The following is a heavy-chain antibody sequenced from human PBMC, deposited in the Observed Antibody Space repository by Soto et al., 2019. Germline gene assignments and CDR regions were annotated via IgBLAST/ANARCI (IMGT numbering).Heavy chain of an antibody. J-gene: IGHJ6*02. Sequence: EVELLESGGGWVQPGGSLRLTCGASGVTLSSHTMSWVRLAPGKGLEWVSGISGNGDTSYYAESVKGRFTISRDNSKNTMYLQMNSLRVDDTAVYYCPKSDCGHIDCRLMDLWGQGTTVSVSS. CDR3: PKSDCGHIDCRLMDL. CDR1: GVTLSSHT. CDR2: ISGNGDTS. V-gene: IGHV3-23*01. D-gene: IGHD2-21*01.